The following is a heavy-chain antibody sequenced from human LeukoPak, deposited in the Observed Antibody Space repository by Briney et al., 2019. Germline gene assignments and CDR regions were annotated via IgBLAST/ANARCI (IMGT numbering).Heavy chain of an antibody. CDR2: ISSSGGST. CDR1: GFTFSSYD. D-gene: IGHD1-26*01. CDR3: AKDASSGTYYDH. V-gene: IGHV3-23*01. Sequence: GGSLRLSCAASGFTFSSYDMSWVRQAPGKGLEWVSAISSSGGSTYYADSVKGRFTISRDNSKNTLCLQMHSLRAEDTAVYYCAKDASSGTYYDHWGQGTLATVSS. J-gene: IGHJ4*02.